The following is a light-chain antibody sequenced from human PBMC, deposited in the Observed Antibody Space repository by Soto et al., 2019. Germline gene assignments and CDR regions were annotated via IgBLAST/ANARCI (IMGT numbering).Light chain of an antibody. CDR2: LGS. Sequence: DIVMTQSPLSLPVTPGEPASISCRSSQSLLHSNGYNYLDWYLQKPGQSPQLLIYLGSNRASGVPDRFRGRGSGTDFTLKISRVEAEDVGVYYCMQALQTPNTFGQGTRLEIK. J-gene: IGKJ5*01. CDR1: QSLLHSNGYNY. CDR3: MQALQTPNT. V-gene: IGKV2-28*01.